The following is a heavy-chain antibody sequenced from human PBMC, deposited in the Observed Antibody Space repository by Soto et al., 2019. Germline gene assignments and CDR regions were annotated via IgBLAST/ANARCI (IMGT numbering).Heavy chain of an antibody. V-gene: IGHV4-59*01. D-gene: IGHD3-10*01. CDR2: VHYSGTT. J-gene: IGHJ4*02. CDR3: ARRWSGTDY. Sequence: QVQLQESGPGLVKPSETLILTCTVSGGSIGHYYWNWIRQPPGKGLEWIAYVHYSGTTSYNPSLQSRVTISLDTSNIQFSLTLSSVTAADTAGYYCARRWSGTDYWGQGTMVTVSS. CDR1: GGSIGHYY.